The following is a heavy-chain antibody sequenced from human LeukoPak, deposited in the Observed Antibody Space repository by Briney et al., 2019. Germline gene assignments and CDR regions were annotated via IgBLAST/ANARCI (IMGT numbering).Heavy chain of an antibody. CDR2: ISYDGSNK. V-gene: IGHV3-30*04. J-gene: IGHJ5*02. CDR1: GFTFSSYA. Sequence: SGGSLRLSCAASGFTFSSYAMHWVRQAPGKGLEWVAVISYDGSNKYYADSVKGRFTISRDNSKNTLYLQMNSLRAEDTAVYYCAKDRRPVVVPAAHDWFDPWGQGTLVTVSS. D-gene: IGHD2-2*01. CDR3: AKDRRPVVVPAAHDWFDP.